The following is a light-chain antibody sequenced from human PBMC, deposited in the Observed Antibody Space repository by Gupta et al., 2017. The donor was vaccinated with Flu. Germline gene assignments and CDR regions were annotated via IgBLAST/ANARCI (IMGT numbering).Light chain of an antibody. CDR2: TTS. CDR3: HQDYNYPWT. J-gene: IGKJ1*01. V-gene: IGKV1-5*03. CDR1: QSIRRW. Sequence: DIQMTQSPSTQSAFIGDTVTITCRASQSIRRWLAWYQQKPGKAPKLLIYTTSSLESGVPSRFSGSGSGTEFTLTIHSLQPDDFATYYCHQDYNYPWTFGQGTKVESK.